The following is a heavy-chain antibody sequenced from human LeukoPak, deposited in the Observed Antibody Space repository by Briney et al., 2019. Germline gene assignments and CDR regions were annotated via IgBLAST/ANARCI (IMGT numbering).Heavy chain of an antibody. CDR3: ARGRSSSWLLFDY. CDR2: MNPNSGNT. CDR1: GYTITSYD. J-gene: IGHJ4*02. D-gene: IGHD6-13*01. Sequence: ASVKVSCKASGYTITSYDINWVRQATGQGLEWMGWMNPNSGNTGYAQKFQGRVTMTRNTSISTAYMELSSLRSEDTAVYYCARGRSSSWLLFDYWGQGTLVTVSS. V-gene: IGHV1-8*01.